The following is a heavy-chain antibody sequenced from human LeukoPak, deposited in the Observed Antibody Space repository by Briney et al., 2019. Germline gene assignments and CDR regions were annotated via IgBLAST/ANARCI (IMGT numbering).Heavy chain of an antibody. J-gene: IGHJ1*01. CDR3: AKDRDPYSSETWDS. CDR1: GFTFNKYG. CDR2: RSDDGSAQ. V-gene: IGHV3-30*18. Sequence: PGRSLRLSCIASGFTFNKYGMHWVRQAPGKGLEWVAVRSDDGSAQHYADSVRGRFTISRDNSKNTLSLQMNSLRPEDTAMYFCAKDRDPYSSETWDSWGQGTLVIVSS. D-gene: IGHD3-22*01.